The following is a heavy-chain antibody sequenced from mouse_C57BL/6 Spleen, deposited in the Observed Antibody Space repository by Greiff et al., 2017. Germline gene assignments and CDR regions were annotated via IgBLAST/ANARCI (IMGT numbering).Heavy chain of an antibody. J-gene: IGHJ4*01. CDR2: INPNNGGT. CDR1: GYTFPDYY. V-gene: IGHV1-26*01. Sequence: EVQLQQSGPELVKPGASVKISCKASGYTFPDYYMNWVKQSHGKSLEWIGDINPNNGGTSYNQKFKGKATLTVDKSSSPAYMERRSLTSEDSAVYYCAVGNYDYAMDYWGQGTSVTVSS. D-gene: IGHD2-1*01. CDR3: AVGNYDYAMDY.